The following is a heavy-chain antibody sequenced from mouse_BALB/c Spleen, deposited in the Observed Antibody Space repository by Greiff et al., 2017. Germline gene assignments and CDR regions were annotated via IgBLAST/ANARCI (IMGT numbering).Heavy chain of an antibody. CDR1: GFTFSSYA. J-gene: IGHJ3*01. CDR3: AGDRYDGWFAY. D-gene: IGHD2-14*01. V-gene: IGHV5-9-4*01. Sequence: EVKLVESGGGLVKPGGSLKLSCAASGFTFSSYAMSWVRQSPEKRLEWVAEISSGGSYTYYPDTVTGRFTISRDNAKNTLYLEMSSLKSEDTAMYYCAGDRYDGWFAYWGQGTLVTVSA. CDR2: ISSGGSYT.